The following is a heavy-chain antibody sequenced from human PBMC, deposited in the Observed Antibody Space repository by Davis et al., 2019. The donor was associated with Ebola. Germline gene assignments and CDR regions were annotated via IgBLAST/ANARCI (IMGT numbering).Heavy chain of an antibody. Sequence: ASVKVSCKASGYTFTSYAMHWVRQAPGQGLEWMGIINPSGGSTSYTQKFQGRVTMTRDTSTSTVYMELSSLRSEDTAVYYCAREGGTYYDFWSGYYYYYGMDVWGQGTTVTVSS. D-gene: IGHD3-3*01. CDR3: AREGGTYYDFWSGYYYYYGMDV. CDR2: INPSGGST. CDR1: GYTFTSYA. J-gene: IGHJ6*02. V-gene: IGHV1-46*01.